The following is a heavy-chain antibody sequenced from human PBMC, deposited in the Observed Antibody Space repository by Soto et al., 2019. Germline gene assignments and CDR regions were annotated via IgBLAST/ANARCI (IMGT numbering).Heavy chain of an antibody. CDR3: ARDWGANSSTWGDY. V-gene: IGHV3-7*03. J-gene: IGHJ4*02. D-gene: IGHD2-2*01. CDR1: GFTFSNYW. Sequence: EVQLVESGGGLVQPGGSLRLSCAASGFTFSNYWMSWVRQTPGKRLEWVANIKEDGSDKYYVDSVKGRFTISRDNAKDSLFLQMNSLRAEDTAVYFCARDWGANSSTWGDYWGQGILVTVSS. CDR2: IKEDGSDK.